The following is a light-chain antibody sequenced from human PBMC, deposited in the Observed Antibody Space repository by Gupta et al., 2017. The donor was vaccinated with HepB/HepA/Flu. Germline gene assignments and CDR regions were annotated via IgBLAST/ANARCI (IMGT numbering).Light chain of an antibody. CDR1: SSDVGAYSY. Sequence: QSALTQPASVSGSPGQSITISCTGTSSDVGAYSYVSWYQHHPGKAHKLMIYDVSNRPSGVSTRFSGSKSGNTASLTISGRQAEDEADYYCTSYTRSNTYVFGTGTKVTVL. J-gene: IGLJ1*01. V-gene: IGLV2-14*03. CDR2: DVS. CDR3: TSYTRSNTYV.